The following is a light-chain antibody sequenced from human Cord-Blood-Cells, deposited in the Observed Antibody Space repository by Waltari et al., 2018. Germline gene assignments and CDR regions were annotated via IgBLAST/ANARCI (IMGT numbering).Light chain of an antibody. CDR3: SSYTSSSTLV. CDR2: EVS. J-gene: IGLJ2*01. CDR1: SSDVAGPND. Sequence: QSALTQPASVSGSPGQSTTIPCTGTSSDVAGPNDVPWYQQHPGKAPKLMIYEVSKRPSGVSNRFSGSKSGNTASLTISGLQAEDEADYYCSSYTSSSTLVFGGGTKLTVL. V-gene: IGLV2-14*01.